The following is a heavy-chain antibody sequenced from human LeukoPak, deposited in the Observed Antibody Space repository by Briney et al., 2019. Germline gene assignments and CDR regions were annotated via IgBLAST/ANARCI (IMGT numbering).Heavy chain of an antibody. CDR3: ARATASDWFDP. CDR1: GFTFSSYW. J-gene: IGHJ5*02. CDR2: IKEDGSEK. D-gene: IGHD5-18*01. V-gene: IGHV3-7*01. Sequence: GGSLRLSCAASGFTFSSYWMSWVRQAPGKGLEWVANIKEDGSEKYYVDSVKGRFTISRDNAKNSLYLQMNSLRAEDTAIYYCARATASDWFDPWGQGTLVTVSS.